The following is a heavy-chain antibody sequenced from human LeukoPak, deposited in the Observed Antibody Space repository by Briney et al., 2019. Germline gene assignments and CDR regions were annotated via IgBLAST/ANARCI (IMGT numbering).Heavy chain of an antibody. CDR3: ARGEGLLFYFDY. V-gene: IGHV3-48*03. J-gene: IGHJ4*02. D-gene: IGHD1-26*01. CDR1: GFTFSSYE. CDR2: ISSSGFTK. Sequence: PGGSLRLSCAASGFTFSSYEMNWVRQTPGKGLEWVSHISSSGFTKYYSDSVKGRFTISRDNAKNSLYLQMNSLRADDTAVYYCARGEGLLFYFDYWGQGTLVTVSS.